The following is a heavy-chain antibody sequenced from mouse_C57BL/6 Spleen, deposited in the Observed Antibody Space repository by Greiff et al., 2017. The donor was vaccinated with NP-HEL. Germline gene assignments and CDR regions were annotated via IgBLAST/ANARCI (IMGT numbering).Heavy chain of an antibody. Sequence: VQLQQSGPELVKPGASVKISCKASGYSFTDYNMNWVKQSNGKSLEWIGVINPNYGTTSYNQKFKGKATLTVDQSSSTAYMQLNSLTSEDSAVYYCATYYDYDPVYAMDYWGQGTSVTVSS. D-gene: IGHD2-4*01. V-gene: IGHV1-39*01. CDR1: GYSFTDYN. CDR2: INPNYGTT. J-gene: IGHJ4*01. CDR3: ATYYDYDPVYAMDY.